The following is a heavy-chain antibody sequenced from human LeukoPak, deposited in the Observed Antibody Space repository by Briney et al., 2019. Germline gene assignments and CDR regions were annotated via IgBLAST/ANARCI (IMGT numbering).Heavy chain of an antibody. J-gene: IGHJ4*02. Sequence: VRSPRLSRAASGFTPSTYDMHGVRQATGKGMEWGSGIKWNGVSTGSADSAKGRFTISRDNAKTSLYLQMNSLRAEDTALYYCAKDFLASRNWYGYFDYWGQGILVTVSS. CDR1: GFTPSTYD. CDR2: IKWNGVST. V-gene: IGHV3-20*04. CDR3: AKDFLASRNWYGYFDY. D-gene: IGHD6-13*01.